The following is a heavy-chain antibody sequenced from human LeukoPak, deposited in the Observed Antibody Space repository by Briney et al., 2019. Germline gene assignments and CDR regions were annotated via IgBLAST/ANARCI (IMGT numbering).Heavy chain of an antibody. CDR2: ISAYNGNT. V-gene: IGHV1-18*01. Sequence: ASVKVSCKASGYTFTSYGISWVRQAPGQGLEWMGWISAYNGNTNYAQKFQGRVTMTTDTSTSTAYTELRSLRSDDTAVYYCARVDSSSWYSHGDEYFQHWGQGTLVTVSS. CDR1: GYTFTSYG. J-gene: IGHJ1*01. D-gene: IGHD6-13*01. CDR3: ARVDSSSWYSHGDEYFQH.